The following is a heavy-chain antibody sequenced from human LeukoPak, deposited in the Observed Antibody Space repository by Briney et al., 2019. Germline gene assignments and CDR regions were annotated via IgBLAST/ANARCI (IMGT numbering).Heavy chain of an antibody. V-gene: IGHV3-48*03. J-gene: IGHJ4*02. D-gene: IGHD3-22*01. CDR3: ARLLSSDPWA. Sequence: GGSLRLSCAASGFTFSSYEMNWVRQAPGKGLEWVSYISSSGSTIYYADSVKGRFTISRDNAKNSLYLQMNSLRAEDTAVYYCARLLSSDPWAWGQGTLVTVSS. CDR2: ISSSGSTI. CDR1: GFTFSSYE.